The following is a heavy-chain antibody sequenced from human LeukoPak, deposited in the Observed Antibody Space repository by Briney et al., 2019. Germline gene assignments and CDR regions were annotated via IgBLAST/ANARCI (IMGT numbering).Heavy chain of an antibody. V-gene: IGHV1-18*01. Sequence: ASVKVSCKASGYTFTSYGISWVRQAPGQGLEWMGWISAYNGNTNYAQKLQGRVTMTTDTSTSTAYMELRSLRSDDTAVYYCARAGDILTGYWWFDPWGQGTLVTVSS. CDR1: GYTFTSYG. CDR3: ARAGDILTGYWWFDP. J-gene: IGHJ5*02. D-gene: IGHD3-9*01. CDR2: ISAYNGNT.